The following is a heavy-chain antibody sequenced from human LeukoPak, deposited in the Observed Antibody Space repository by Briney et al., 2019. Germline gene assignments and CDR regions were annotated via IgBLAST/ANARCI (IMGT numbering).Heavy chain of an antibody. CDR1: EFTFSRHA. D-gene: IGHD5-18*01. CDR2: ISGSGSGGST. J-gene: IGHJ4*02. V-gene: IGHV3-23*01. Sequence: PGGSLRLSCAASEFTFSRHAMNWVHQAPGKGLERVSGISGSGSGGSTYYADSVKGRFTISRDNSKNTLYLQMNSLRAEDTAVYYCAKERASYGVPGLFDYWGQGTLVTVSS. CDR3: AKERASYGVPGLFDY.